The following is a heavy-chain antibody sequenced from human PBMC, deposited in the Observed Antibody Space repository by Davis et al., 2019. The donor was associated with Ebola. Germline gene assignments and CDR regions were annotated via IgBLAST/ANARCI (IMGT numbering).Heavy chain of an antibody. Sequence: ASVKVSCKASGYTFTSYAMHWVRQAPGQRLEWMGWINAGNGNTKYSQKFQGRVTMTRNTSISTAYMELSSLRSEDTAVYYCARVPYSSGWISNWFDPWGQGTLVTVSS. CDR2: INAGNGNT. CDR1: GYTFTSYA. CDR3: ARVPYSSGWISNWFDP. V-gene: IGHV1-3*01. J-gene: IGHJ5*02. D-gene: IGHD6-19*01.